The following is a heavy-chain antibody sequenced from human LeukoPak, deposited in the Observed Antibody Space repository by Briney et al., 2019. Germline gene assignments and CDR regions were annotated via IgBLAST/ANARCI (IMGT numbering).Heavy chain of an antibody. CDR3: ARSLRSGSYMGTDY. D-gene: IGHD3-10*01. Sequence: ASVKVSCKASGGTFSSYAISWVRQAPGQGLEWMGGIIPIFDTANYAQKFQGRVTITTDESTSTAYMELSSLRSEDTAVYYCARSLRSGSYMGTDYWGQGTLVTVSS. V-gene: IGHV1-69*05. CDR2: IIPIFDTA. CDR1: GGTFSSYA. J-gene: IGHJ4*02.